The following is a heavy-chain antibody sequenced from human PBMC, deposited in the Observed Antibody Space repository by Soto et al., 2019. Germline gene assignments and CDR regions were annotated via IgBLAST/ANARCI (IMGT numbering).Heavy chain of an antibody. CDR2: ISSSSSTI. V-gene: IGHV3-48*01. CDR1: GFTFSSYS. CDR3: ARAKGLLLRNYFDY. J-gene: IGHJ4*02. Sequence: EVQLVESGGGLVQPGGSLRLSCAASGFTFSSYSMNWVRQAPGKGLEWVSYISSSSSTIYYADSVKGRFTISRDNAKNSLYPQMNSLRAEDTAVYYCARAKGLLLRNYFDYWGQGTLVTVSS. D-gene: IGHD2-15*01.